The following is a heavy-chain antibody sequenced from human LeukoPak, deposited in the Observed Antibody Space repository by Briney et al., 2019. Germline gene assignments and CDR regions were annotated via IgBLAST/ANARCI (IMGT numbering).Heavy chain of an antibody. CDR3: AKDYFPKVAGTGDWFDP. Sequence: PGGSLRLSCAASGFTFSSYAMSWVRQAPGKGLEWVSTISGGVLSTYYADSVKGRFTISRDNSKNTLYLQMNSLRAEDTAVYYCAKDYFPKVAGTGDWFDPWGQGTLVTVSS. CDR2: ISGGVLST. J-gene: IGHJ5*02. CDR1: GFTFSSYA. D-gene: IGHD6-19*01. V-gene: IGHV3-23*01.